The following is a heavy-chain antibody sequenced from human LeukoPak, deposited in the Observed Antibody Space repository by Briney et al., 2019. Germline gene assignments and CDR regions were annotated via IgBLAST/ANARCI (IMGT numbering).Heavy chain of an antibody. D-gene: IGHD3-10*01. CDR3: ARWYYGSGSWVLDY. CDR1: GFTFSSYW. J-gene: IGHJ4*02. V-gene: IGHV3-7*05. CDR2: IKSDGSDI. Sequence: TGGSLRLSCAAPGFTFSSYWISSVRQAPGKGLYWVAKIKSDGSDIHYVDPVKGRFTISRDNAKNSLYLQLNSLRAEDTAVYLCARWYYGSGSWVLDYWGQGTLVTVSS.